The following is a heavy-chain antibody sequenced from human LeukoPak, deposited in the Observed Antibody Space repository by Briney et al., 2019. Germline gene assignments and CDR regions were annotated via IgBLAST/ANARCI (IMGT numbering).Heavy chain of an antibody. V-gene: IGHV3-30*02. CDR3: AKGPITEIDY. CDR2: IPYDGSNK. J-gene: IGHJ4*02. CDR1: GFTFSSYG. Sequence: GGSLRLSCAASGFTFSSYGMHWVRQAPGKGLEWVAFIPYDGSNKYYADSVKGRFTISRDNSKNTLYLQMNSLRAEDTAVYYCAKGPITEIDYWGQGTLVTVSA. D-gene: IGHD3-10*01.